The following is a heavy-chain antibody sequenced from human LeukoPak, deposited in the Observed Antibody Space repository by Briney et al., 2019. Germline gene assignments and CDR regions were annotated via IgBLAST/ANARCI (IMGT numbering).Heavy chain of an antibody. CDR3: ARDPVWFGDF. CDR2: ISSSSSYI. CDR1: GFTFSSYS. D-gene: IGHD3-10*01. V-gene: IGHV3-21*01. Sequence: GGSLILSCAASGFTFSSYSMNWVRQAPGKGLEWVSSISSSSSYIYYADSVKGRFTISRDNAKNSLYLQMNSLRAEDTAVYYCARDPVWFGDFGGQGTLVTVSS. J-gene: IGHJ4*02.